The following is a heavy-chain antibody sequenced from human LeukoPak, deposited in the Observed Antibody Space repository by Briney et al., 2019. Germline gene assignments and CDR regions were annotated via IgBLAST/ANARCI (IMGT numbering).Heavy chain of an antibody. CDR2: IYYSGST. Sequence: SQTLSLTCTVSGGSISSGGYYWSWIRQHPGKGLEWIGYIYYSGSTYYNPSLKSRVTISVDTSKNQLSLKLSSVTAADTAVYYCARDRIVVVPAAIRGDYYYYGMDVWGQGTTVTVSS. J-gene: IGHJ6*02. D-gene: IGHD2-2*02. CDR3: ARDRIVVVPAAIRGDYYYYGMDV. CDR1: GGSISSGGYY. V-gene: IGHV4-31*03.